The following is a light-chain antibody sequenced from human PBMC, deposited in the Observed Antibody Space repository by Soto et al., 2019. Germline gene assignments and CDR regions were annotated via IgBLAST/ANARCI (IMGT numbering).Light chain of an antibody. CDR3: QQSNNWPPIT. J-gene: IGKJ5*01. Sequence: EIVMTQSPATLSVSPAERATLSCRASQSVSNNLAWYQQKPGQAPRLLISGASTRATGTPARFSGSGSGTEFTLTISSLQSEDFAVYYCQQSNNWPPITFGQGTRLEIK. CDR1: QSVSNN. V-gene: IGKV3-15*01. CDR2: GAS.